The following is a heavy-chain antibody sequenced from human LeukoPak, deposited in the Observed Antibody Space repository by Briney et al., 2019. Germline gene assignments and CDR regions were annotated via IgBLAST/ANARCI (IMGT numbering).Heavy chain of an antibody. D-gene: IGHD4-17*01. V-gene: IGHV3-30*18. CDR3: AKDLRTTDHDACDI. Sequence: GGSRAPSCQPSGFPSGTKGMHWVRTLPEKGRDWVAIISYDGNNKYYADSVKGRFTISRDNSKKTLYLQMNSVRAEDTAVYYCAKDLRTTDHDACDIWGQGTMVTVSS. J-gene: IGHJ3*02. CDR1: GFPSGTKG. CDR2: ISYDGNNK.